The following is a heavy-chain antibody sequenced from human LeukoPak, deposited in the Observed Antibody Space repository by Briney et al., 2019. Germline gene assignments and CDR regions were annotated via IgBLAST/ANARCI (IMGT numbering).Heavy chain of an antibody. J-gene: IGHJ6*03. Sequence: SETLSLTCTVSGVSINSHYWSWIRQPPGKGLEWIGFIYDSGSANYRSSLESRVTMTLDTSKNQFSLKLSSVTAADTAVYYCARGRQDVTMIVVVMTAVSYYLDVWAKGPRSPSP. CDR2: IYDSGSA. V-gene: IGHV4-59*11. D-gene: IGHD3-22*01. CDR1: GVSINSHY. CDR3: ARGRQDVTMIVVVMTAVSYYLDV.